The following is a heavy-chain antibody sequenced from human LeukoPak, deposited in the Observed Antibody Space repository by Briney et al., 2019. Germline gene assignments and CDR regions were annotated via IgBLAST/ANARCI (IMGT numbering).Heavy chain of an antibody. D-gene: IGHD4-23*01. Sequence: GGSLRLSCAASGFTFSDAWMTWVRQAPGKGLEWVGRIKSKTDGGTTDYAAPVKGRFTISRDDSENTLYLQMNSLKTEDTAVYYCSTDWVTVVTPRGVWGQGTTVTVSS. CDR2: IKSKTDGGTT. J-gene: IGHJ6*02. V-gene: IGHV3-15*01. CDR3: STDWVTVVTPRGV. CDR1: GFTFSDAW.